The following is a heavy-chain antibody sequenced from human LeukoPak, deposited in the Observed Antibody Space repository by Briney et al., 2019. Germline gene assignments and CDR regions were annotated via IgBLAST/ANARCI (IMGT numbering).Heavy chain of an antibody. CDR3: AKEGRWGNSEEDY. D-gene: IGHD4-23*01. Sequence: GGSLRLSCAASGFTFSSYGMHWVRQAPGKGLEWVAVISYDGSNKYYADSVKGRFTISRDNSKNTLYLQMNSLRAEDTAVYYCAKEGRWGNSEEDYWGQGTLVTVSS. J-gene: IGHJ4*02. CDR1: GFTFSSYG. CDR2: ISYDGSNK. V-gene: IGHV3-30*18.